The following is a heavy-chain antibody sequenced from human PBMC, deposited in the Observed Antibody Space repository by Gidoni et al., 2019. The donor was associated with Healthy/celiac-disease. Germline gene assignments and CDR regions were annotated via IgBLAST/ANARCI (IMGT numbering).Heavy chain of an antibody. D-gene: IGHD4-17*01. Sequence: QLQLQESGPGLVKPSETLSLTCTVSGGSISSSSHYWGWIRQPPGKGLEWIGSIYYSGSTYYNPSLKSRVTISVDTSKNQFSLKLSSVTAADTAVYYCARDPGDDYGDTYYYYGMDVWGQGTTVTVSS. J-gene: IGHJ6*02. V-gene: IGHV4-39*07. CDR3: ARDPGDDYGDTYYYYGMDV. CDR1: GGSISSSSHY. CDR2: IYYSGST.